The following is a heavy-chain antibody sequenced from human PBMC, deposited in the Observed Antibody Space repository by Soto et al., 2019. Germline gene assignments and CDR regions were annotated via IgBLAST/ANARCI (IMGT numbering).Heavy chain of an antibody. CDR1: GFTFSNSA. D-gene: IGHD6-19*01. CDR3: VREVSAWYSHGSFDF. J-gene: IGHJ3*01. Sequence: PGGSLRLSCAASGFTFSNSAMNWVRQAPGKGLEWVSLISNNGGSASHADSVQGRFIISRDNSINTLYLQMNSLRAEDTAIYYCVREVSAWYSHGSFDFWGRGTMVTVSS. CDR2: ISNNGGSA. V-gene: IGHV3-23*01.